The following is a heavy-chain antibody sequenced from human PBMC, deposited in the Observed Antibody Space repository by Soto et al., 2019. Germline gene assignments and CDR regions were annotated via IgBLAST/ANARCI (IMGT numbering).Heavy chain of an antibody. J-gene: IGHJ5*02. CDR3: ARDLYLIAAAAPVGFDP. CDR1: GYTFTSYG. Sequence: QVQLVQSGAEVKKPGASVKDSCNASGYTFTSYGISWVRQSPRQVLEWMGWISAYNGHTNYAQKLQGRVTMTTDTSTSTAYMELRSLRSDDTAVYYCARDLYLIAAAAPVGFDPWGQGTLVTVSS. D-gene: IGHD6-13*01. CDR2: ISAYNGHT. V-gene: IGHV1-18*01.